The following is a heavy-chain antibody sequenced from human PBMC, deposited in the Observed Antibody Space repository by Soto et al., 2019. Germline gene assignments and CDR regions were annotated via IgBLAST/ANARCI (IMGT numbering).Heavy chain of an antibody. D-gene: IGHD2-15*01. V-gene: IGHV4-31*03. CDR2: IYYTGNT. CDR1: GGSITSGGYY. CDR3: ARQVYFSGASCHSPPYDAFAI. J-gene: IGHJ3*02. Sequence: PSGTLSLTCTVSGGSITSGGYYWSWIRQHPGKGLEWIGYIYYTGNTYYNPSLKSRVTISVDTSKNHFSLILSSVTAADTAVYYCARQVYFSGASCHSPPYDAFAIWGEGTMFTVS.